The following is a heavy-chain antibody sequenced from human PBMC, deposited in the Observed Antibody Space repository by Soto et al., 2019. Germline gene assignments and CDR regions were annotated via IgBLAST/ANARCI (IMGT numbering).Heavy chain of an antibody. D-gene: IGHD2-2*01. CDR3: ARLHCASPNCVPLDP. Sequence: QLQLQESGPGLVKPSETLSLTCTVSGGSIKDDTYYWGWIRQPPGKGLEWIGSIYYSGTSSYNPSLESRVTMSVDTSKKQLSLRLRSVTAADSAVYYRARLHCASPNCVPLDPWGQGTLVIVSS. V-gene: IGHV4-39*01. CDR1: GGSIKDDTYY. CDR2: IYYSGTS. J-gene: IGHJ5*02.